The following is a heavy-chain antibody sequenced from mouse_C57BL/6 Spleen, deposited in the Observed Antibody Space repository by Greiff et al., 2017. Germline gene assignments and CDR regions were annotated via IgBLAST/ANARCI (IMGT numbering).Heavy chain of an antibody. CDR3: ARGDYDYYAMDY. D-gene: IGHD1-1*02. V-gene: IGHV3-1*01. CDR1: GYSITSGYD. Sequence: VQLKESGPGMVKPSQSLSLTCTVTGYSITSGYDWHWIRHFPGNKLEWMGYISYSGSTNYNPSLKSRISITHDTSKNHFFLKLNYVTNEDTATYYCARGDYDYYAMDYWGQGTSVTVSS. CDR2: ISYSGST. J-gene: IGHJ4*01.